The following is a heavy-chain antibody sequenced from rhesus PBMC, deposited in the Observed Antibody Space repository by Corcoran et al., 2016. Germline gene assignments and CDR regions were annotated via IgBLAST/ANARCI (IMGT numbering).Heavy chain of an antibody. V-gene: IGHV7-114*01. Sequence: VQLVQSGAEVKQPGASGKVACKASGYTFTSYGRTWVRQAHGQRLEWMGWINPATGQPTYAPGLNERFTFSMDTSIGTAYLQISSLKAEDTAVYYCARLGWNYDFDYWGQGVLVTVSS. CDR2: INPATGQP. J-gene: IGHJ4*01. CDR1: GYTFTSYG. D-gene: IGHD1-1*01. CDR3: ARLGWNYDFDY.